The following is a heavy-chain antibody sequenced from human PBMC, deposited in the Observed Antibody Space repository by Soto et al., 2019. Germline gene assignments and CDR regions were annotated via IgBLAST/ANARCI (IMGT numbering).Heavy chain of an antibody. Sequence: PSETLSLTCTVSGGSVSSGSYYWSWIRQPPGKGLEWIGYIYYSGSTNYNPSLKSRVTISVDTSKNQFSLKLSSVTAADTAVYFCARELANPAMVTRDYYYYYGMDVWGQGTEVTVSS. CDR3: ARELANPAMVTRDYYYYYGMDV. J-gene: IGHJ6*02. D-gene: IGHD5-18*01. V-gene: IGHV4-61*01. CDR2: IYYSGST. CDR1: GGSVSSGSYY.